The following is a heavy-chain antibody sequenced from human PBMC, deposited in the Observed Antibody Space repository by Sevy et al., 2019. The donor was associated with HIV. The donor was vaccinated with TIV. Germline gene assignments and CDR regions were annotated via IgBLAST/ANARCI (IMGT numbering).Heavy chain of an antibody. Sequence: GGSLRLSCAASGLTFSSYAMNWVRQAPGKGLDWVSTIYGTAGVTYYADSVNGRFTISRDNSKNTLFLQMNSLGAEDTAVYYCAGGRFDSSGSFDAFDVWGQGTMVTVS. J-gene: IGHJ3*01. CDR2: IYGTAGVT. V-gene: IGHV3-23*01. CDR1: GLTFSSYA. D-gene: IGHD3-22*01. CDR3: AGGRFDSSGSFDAFDV.